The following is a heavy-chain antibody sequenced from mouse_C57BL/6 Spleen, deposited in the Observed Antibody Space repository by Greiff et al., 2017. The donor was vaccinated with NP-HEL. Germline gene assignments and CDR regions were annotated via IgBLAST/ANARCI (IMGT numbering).Heavy chain of an antibody. J-gene: IGHJ4*01. CDR2: INPNNGGT. D-gene: IGHD1-1*02. V-gene: IGHV1-26*01. CDR3: ARLGVALMDY. CDR1: GYTFTDYY. Sequence: EVQLQQSGPELVKPGASVKISCKASGYTFTDYYMNWVKQSHGKSLEWIGDINPNNGGTSYNQKFKGKATLTVDKSSSTAYMELRSLTSEDSAVYYCARLGVALMDYWGQGTSVTVSS.